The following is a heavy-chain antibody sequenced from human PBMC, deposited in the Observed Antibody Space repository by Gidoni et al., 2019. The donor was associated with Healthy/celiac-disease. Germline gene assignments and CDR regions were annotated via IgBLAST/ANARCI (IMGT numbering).Heavy chain of an antibody. CDR3: AKDSDYDSSGSGDY. D-gene: IGHD3-22*01. CDR2: MSGSGGST. CDR1: GFTFSSYA. J-gene: IGHJ4*02. Sequence: EVQLLESGGGLVQPGGPLRLSCAASGFTFSSYAMSWVRQAPGKGLGWVSAMSGSGGSTYYADSVKGRFTISRDNSKNTLYLQMNSLRAEDTAVYYCAKDSDYDSSGSGDYWGQGTLVTVSS. V-gene: IGHV3-23*01.